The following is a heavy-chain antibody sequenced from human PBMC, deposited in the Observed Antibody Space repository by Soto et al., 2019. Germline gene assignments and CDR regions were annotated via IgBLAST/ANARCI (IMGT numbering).Heavy chain of an antibody. CDR2: ISGSGGST. CDR3: AKDFCSSTSCYVDY. V-gene: IGHV3-23*01. CDR1: GFTFSSYA. J-gene: IGHJ4*02. D-gene: IGHD2-2*01. Sequence: GGSLRLSCAASGFTFSSYAMSWVRQAPGKGLEWVSAISGSGGSTYYADSVKGRFTISRDNSKNTLYLQMNSLRAEDTAVYYCAKDFCSSTSCYVDYWGQGTLVTVSS.